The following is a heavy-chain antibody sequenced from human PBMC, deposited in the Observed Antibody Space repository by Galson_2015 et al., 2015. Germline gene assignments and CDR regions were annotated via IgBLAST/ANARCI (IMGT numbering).Heavy chain of an antibody. Sequence: SLRLSCAASGFTFSSYAMHWVRQAPGKGLEWVAVISYDGSNKFYADSVKGRFTISRDNSKNTLYLQMNSLRSEDTAVYYCARVGGDIAARTWGYFDYWGQGTLVTVSS. V-gene: IGHV3-30-3*01. J-gene: IGHJ4*02. CDR1: GFTFSSYA. CDR2: ISYDGSNK. CDR3: ARVGGDIAARTWGYFDY. D-gene: IGHD6-6*01.